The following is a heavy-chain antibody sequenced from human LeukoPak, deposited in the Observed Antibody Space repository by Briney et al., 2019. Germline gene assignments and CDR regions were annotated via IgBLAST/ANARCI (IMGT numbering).Heavy chain of an antibody. CDR1: GGSFSGYY. Sequence: SETLSLTCAVYGGSFSGYYWSWIRQPPGKGLEWIGYIYYSGSTNYNPSLKSRVTISVDTSKNQFSLKLSSVTAADTAVYYCARGDGTPCDYWGQGTLVTVSS. V-gene: IGHV4-59*01. CDR2: IYYSGST. D-gene: IGHD1-1*01. J-gene: IGHJ4*02. CDR3: ARGDGTPCDY.